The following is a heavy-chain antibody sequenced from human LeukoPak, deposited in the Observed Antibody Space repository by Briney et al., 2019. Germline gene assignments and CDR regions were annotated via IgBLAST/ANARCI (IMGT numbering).Heavy chain of an antibody. J-gene: IGHJ3*01. CDR3: ARGPRK. Sequence: SETLSLTCAVSGGSITIGTWWAWVRQPPGQGLEWIGEVYYSGSPNYNSSLKSRVTISLDKTKNQFLLNLTSVTAADTAVYYCARGPRKWGQGTMVTVSS. CDR2: VYYSGSP. V-gene: IGHV4-4*02. CDR1: GGSITIGTW.